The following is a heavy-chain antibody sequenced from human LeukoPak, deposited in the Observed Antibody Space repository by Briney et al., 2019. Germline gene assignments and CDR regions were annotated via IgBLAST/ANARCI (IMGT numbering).Heavy chain of an antibody. CDR2: ISYDARTQ. D-gene: IGHD6-19*01. Sequence: GGSLRLSCAASGFTFNYYAMHWVRQAPGKGLEWLAVISYDARTQYYADSVKGRFTIARDDSKNTLYLQMNSLRAEDTAVYYCARGGVYSSGWYVDYWGQGTLVTVSS. CDR3: ARGGVYSSGWYVDY. J-gene: IGHJ4*02. CDR1: GFTFNYYA. V-gene: IGHV3-30*04.